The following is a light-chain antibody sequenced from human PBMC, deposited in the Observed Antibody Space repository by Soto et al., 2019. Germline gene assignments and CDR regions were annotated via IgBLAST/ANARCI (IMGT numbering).Light chain of an antibody. CDR3: QQYNNWPPVYT. Sequence: EIVMTQSPATLSVSPGERATLSCRASQSVSNSLAWYQQKPGQAPSLLIYGASNRATGMPARFSGGGSGTEFTLTISSLQSEDFALYFCQQYNNWPPVYTLGQGTKLEIK. V-gene: IGKV3-15*01. J-gene: IGKJ2*01. CDR2: GAS. CDR1: QSVSNS.